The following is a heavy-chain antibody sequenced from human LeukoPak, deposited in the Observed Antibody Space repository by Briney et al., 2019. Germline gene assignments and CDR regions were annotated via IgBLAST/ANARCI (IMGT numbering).Heavy chain of an antibody. CDR2: IYTSGSI. CDR3: ARDRGGYCSSTSCYRGLDP. V-gene: IGHV4-4*07. CDR1: GGSISRYY. J-gene: IGHJ5*02. Sequence: SDSRSLTCPVSGGSISRYYWSWIRQPAGKGREWIGRIYTSGSINYNPSLKSRVTMSVDTSKNQFSLKLSSVTAAGTAVYYCARDRGGYCSSTSCYRGLDPWGEGTLVTVSS. D-gene: IGHD2-2*01.